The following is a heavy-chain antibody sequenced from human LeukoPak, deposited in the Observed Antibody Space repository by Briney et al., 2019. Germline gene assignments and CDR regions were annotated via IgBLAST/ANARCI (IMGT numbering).Heavy chain of an antibody. V-gene: IGHV3-30*02. D-gene: IGHD3-10*01. CDR2: IRYDGSNK. CDR1: GFTFSSYG. J-gene: IGHJ6*03. CDR3: ATFPRNLWFGELSPWGDYYYYYYMDV. Sequence: GGSLRLSCAASGFTFSSYGMHWVRQAPGKGLEWVAFIRYDGSNKYYADSVKGRFTISRDNAKNTLYLQMNSLRAEDTAVYYCATFPRNLWFGELSPWGDYYYYYYMDVWGKGTTVTVSS.